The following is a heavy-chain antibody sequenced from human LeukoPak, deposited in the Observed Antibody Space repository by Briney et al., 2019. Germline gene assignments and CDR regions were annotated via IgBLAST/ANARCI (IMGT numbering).Heavy chain of an antibody. Sequence: AASVNVSCKASGGTFSSYAISWVRQASGQGLEWMGGIIPIFGTANYAQKFQGRVTITADESTSTAYMELSSLRSEDTAVYYCARRLLWFGESRPYYYYGMDVWGQGTTVTVSS. V-gene: IGHV1-69*13. CDR1: GGTFSSYA. CDR2: IIPIFGTA. J-gene: IGHJ6*02. CDR3: ARRLLWFGESRPYYYYGMDV. D-gene: IGHD3-10*01.